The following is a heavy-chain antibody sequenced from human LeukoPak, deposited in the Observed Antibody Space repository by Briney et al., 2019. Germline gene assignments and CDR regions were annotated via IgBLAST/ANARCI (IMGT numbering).Heavy chain of an antibody. CDR1: GGSISSYY. V-gene: IGHV4-59*01. Sequence: SGTLSLTCTVSGGSISSYYWSWIRQPPGKGLEWIGYIYYSGSTNYNPSLKSRVTISVDTSKNQFSLKLSSVTAADTAVYYCARRTILGYCSGGSCYSTRLWFDPWGQGTLVTVSS. CDR3: ARRTILGYCSGGSCYSTRLWFDP. D-gene: IGHD2-15*01. CDR2: IYYSGST. J-gene: IGHJ5*02.